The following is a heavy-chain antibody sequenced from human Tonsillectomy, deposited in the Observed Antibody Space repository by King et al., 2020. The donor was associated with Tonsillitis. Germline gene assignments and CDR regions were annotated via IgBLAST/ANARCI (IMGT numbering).Heavy chain of an antibody. D-gene: IGHD6-13*01. CDR1: GFTFSTYW. V-gene: IGHV3-7*03. J-gene: IGHJ6*02. Sequence: VQLVESGGGLVQPGGSLRLSCVASGFTFSTYWMSWVRQAPGKGLECVANIKQDGSEEYYVDSMKGRFTISRDNPKNSLYLQMNSLRAEDTAVYYCASGLPYSALDYYYVMDFWAQGTTVSVSS. CDR3: ASGLPYSALDYYYVMDF. CDR2: IKQDGSEE.